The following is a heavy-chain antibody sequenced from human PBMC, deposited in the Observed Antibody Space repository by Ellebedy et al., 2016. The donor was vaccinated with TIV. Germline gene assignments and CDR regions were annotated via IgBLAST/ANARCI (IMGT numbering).Heavy chain of an antibody. J-gene: IGHJ4*02. D-gene: IGHD1-26*01. CDR2: IWHDGSHS. CDR3: ASELVGTTDFDY. V-gene: IGHV3-33*01. Sequence: GESLKISCAASGFTFSIYGMHWVRQAPGKGLEWVGIIWHDGSHSYYADSVKGRFTISRDNSKNTVALQMNSLRADDTAVYYCASELVGTTDFDYWGQGTLVTVSS. CDR1: GFTFSIYG.